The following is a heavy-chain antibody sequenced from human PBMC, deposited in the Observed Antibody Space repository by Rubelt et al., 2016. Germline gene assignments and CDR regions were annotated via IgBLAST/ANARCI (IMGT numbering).Heavy chain of an antibody. CDR3: ARDGYFDL. CDR1: GYTFTNYG. V-gene: IGHV1-18*01. CDR2: TSSNNGNT. J-gene: IGHJ2*01. Sequence: QVQLVQSGAEVKKPGASVKVSCKASGYTFTNYGIAWVRQAPGQGLEWVGWTSSNNGNTNYAQNLQGRVTMTTDTSTSTADMELRGLRSDDTAVYYCARDGYFDLWGRGTLVTVSS.